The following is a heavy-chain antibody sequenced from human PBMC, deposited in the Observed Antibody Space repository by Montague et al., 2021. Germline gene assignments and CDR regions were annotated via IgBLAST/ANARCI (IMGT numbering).Heavy chain of an antibody. CDR2: IYTSGTT. V-gene: IGHV4-61*02. D-gene: IGHD5-12*01. CDR3: ARAHSGSWAHLDN. CDR1: GGSISSGSYY. J-gene: IGHJ4*02. Sequence: TLSLTCTVSGGSISSGSYYWSWIRQPAGKGLEWIGRIYTSGTTDYSFSLKSRVTLSVDTSKNQFSLKLTSVTAADTAVYYCARAHSGSWAHLDNWGQGRLVTVSS.